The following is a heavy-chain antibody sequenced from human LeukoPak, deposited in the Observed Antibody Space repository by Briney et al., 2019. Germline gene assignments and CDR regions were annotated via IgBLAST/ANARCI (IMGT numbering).Heavy chain of an antibody. D-gene: IGHD4-17*01. Sequence: PSETLSLTCTVSGGSISSSSYYWGWIRQPPGKGLEWIGSIYYSGSTNYNPSLKSRVTISVDTSKNQFSLKLSSVTAADTAVYYCARLRVYGDYDYYYGMDVWGQGTTVTVPS. V-gene: IGHV4-39*07. J-gene: IGHJ6*02. CDR3: ARLRVYGDYDYYYGMDV. CDR2: IYYSGST. CDR1: GGSISSSSYY.